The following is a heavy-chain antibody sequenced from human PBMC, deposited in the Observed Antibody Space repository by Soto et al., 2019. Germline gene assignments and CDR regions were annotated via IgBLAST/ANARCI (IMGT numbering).Heavy chain of an antibody. Sequence: GGSLRLSCAASGFTFSNAWLSWVRQAPGKGLEWVGRIKSKTDGGTTDYTAPVKGRFTISRDDSKNTLYLQMNSLKIEDTAVYYCTTGSTSTKNYWGQGTLVTVS. CDR2: IKSKTDGGTT. J-gene: IGHJ4*02. V-gene: IGHV3-15*01. D-gene: IGHD6-6*01. CDR3: TTGSTSTKNY. CDR1: GFTFSNAW.